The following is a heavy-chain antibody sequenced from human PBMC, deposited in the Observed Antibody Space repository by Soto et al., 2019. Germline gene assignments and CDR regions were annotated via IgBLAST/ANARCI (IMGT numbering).Heavy chain of an antibody. CDR2: ISYDGTNK. J-gene: IGHJ4*02. D-gene: IGHD5-18*01. Sequence: QVQLVESGGGVVQPGRSLRLSCAASGFTFSTYGMHWVRQAPGKGLEWVAVISYDGTNKYFADSVKGRFTISRDNSKNTLYLQMNSLRAEDTAVYYCAKEGDGYSYEYYFDYWGQGTLVTVSS. CDR1: GFTFSTYG. CDR3: AKEGDGYSYEYYFDY. V-gene: IGHV3-30*18.